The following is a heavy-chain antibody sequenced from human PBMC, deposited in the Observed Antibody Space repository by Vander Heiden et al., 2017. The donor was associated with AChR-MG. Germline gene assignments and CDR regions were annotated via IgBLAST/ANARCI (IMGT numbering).Heavy chain of an antibody. Sequence: QVHLLQSGPEVRRPGASVQVSCKAAGYTFTGYYMHWVRQDPGQGREWMGWINPNSGGTNSAQRFQGRVTLTRDTSITTAYMELSSLRSDDTAVYYCARTPDYGDYGPSFDIWGQGTVVTVSS. D-gene: IGHD4-17*01. J-gene: IGHJ3*02. CDR1: GYTFTGYY. V-gene: IGHV1-2*02. CDR2: INPNSGGT. CDR3: ARTPDYGDYGPSFDI.